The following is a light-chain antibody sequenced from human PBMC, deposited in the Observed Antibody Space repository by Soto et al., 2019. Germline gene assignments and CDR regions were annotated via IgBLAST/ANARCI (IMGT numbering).Light chain of an antibody. V-gene: IGLV2-11*01. CDR1: SSDVGGYNY. J-gene: IGLJ1*01. CDR2: DVD. CDR3: CSYAGSYPFV. Sequence: QSVLTQPRSVSGSPGQSGTISFTGTSSDVGGYNYVSWYQHHPGKAPKLMIYDVDKRPSGVPGRFSGSKSGNTASPTISGLQAEDEADYYCCSYAGSYPFVFGTGTKVTVL.